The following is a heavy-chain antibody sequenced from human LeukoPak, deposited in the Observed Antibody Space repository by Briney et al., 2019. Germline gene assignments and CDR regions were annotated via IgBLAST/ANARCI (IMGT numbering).Heavy chain of an antibody. V-gene: IGHV3-30*04. CDR1: GFSFSTFA. CDR2: LSYDGSNE. J-gene: IGHJ4*02. CDR3: VRESWYASLTYSEFDH. Sequence: GGSLRLSCAASGFSFSTFAMHWVRQAPGKGLEWLAVLSYDGSNEFYEESVKGRFSISRDNSNNTLYLQMDGLRAEDTATYYCVRESWYASLTYSEFDHWGQGALIIVSS. D-gene: IGHD2-2*01.